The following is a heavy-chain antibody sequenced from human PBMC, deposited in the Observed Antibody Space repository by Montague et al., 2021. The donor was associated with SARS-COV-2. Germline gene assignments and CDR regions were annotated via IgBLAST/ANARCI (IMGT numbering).Heavy chain of an antibody. V-gene: IGHV4-39*01. J-gene: IGHJ4*02. CDR1: GGSISSSSYY. Sequence: SETLFLTCTVSGGSISSSSYYWAWIRQPPGKGLEWIGSIYYRGSTYYNPSLKSRVFISVDTSKNQLSLTLTSVTAADTAVYYCATQEDPSGWIPGPFDFWGQGTLLSASS. CDR2: IYYRGST. D-gene: IGHD6-19*01. CDR3: ATQEDPSGWIPGPFDF.